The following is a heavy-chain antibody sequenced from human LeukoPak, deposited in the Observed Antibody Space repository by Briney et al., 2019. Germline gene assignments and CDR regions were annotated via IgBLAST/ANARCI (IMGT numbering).Heavy chain of an antibody. Sequence: GGSLRLSCAASGFTFHHYSMHWVRQPPGKGLEWVSLISWGGGITYYADSVRGRFTISRDNSKNSLSLEMNSLRTEDTALYYCAKDSNTGGYSFGSWGQGTLVTVTS. J-gene: IGHJ4*02. CDR1: GFTFHHYS. D-gene: IGHD5-12*01. CDR2: ISWGGGIT. V-gene: IGHV3-43*01. CDR3: AKDSNTGGYSFGS.